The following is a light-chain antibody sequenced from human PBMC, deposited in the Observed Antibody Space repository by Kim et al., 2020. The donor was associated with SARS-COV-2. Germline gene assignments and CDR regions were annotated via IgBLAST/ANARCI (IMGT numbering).Light chain of an antibody. V-gene: IGLV2-14*03. CDR3: SSYTSSSWV. Sequence: PGQSNTISCTGTSSDVGGYNYVSWYQQHPGKAPKLMIYDVSNRPSGVSNRFSGSKSGNTASLTISGLQAEDEADYYCSSYTSSSWVFGGGTQLTVL. CDR1: SSDVGGYNY. CDR2: DVS. J-gene: IGLJ3*02.